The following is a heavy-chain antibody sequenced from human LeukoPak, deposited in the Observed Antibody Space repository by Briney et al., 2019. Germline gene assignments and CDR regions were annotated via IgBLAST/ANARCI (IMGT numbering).Heavy chain of an antibody. J-gene: IGHJ3*02. CDR1: GYRFSSSG. CDR3: ARVRDSDNWWGAFDI. Sequence: ASVSVSRKASGYRFSSSGITWVRQAPGQGPEWMGWISTVNGNSRYAQNFQGRVTLTTDTSMNTAHLELTSLRSDDTAIYYCARVRDSDNWWGAFDIWGQGTMVTVSS. CDR2: ISTVNGNS. V-gene: IGHV1-18*01. D-gene: IGHD1-1*01.